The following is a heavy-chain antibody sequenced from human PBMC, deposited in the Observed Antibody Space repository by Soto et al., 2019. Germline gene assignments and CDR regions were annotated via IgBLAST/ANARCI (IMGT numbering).Heavy chain of an antibody. Sequence: QVQLVESGGGLVKPGGSLRLSCAASGFTFSDYYMTWIRQAPGKGLEWVSYISSSGSTTYYADSVKGGFTISRDNARNSLSLKMNSLRAEVTAVYYCARDRSNYDSSGLRWGQGTLVTVSS. CDR1: GFTFSDYY. V-gene: IGHV3-11*01. CDR2: ISSSGSTT. D-gene: IGHD3-22*01. CDR3: ARDRSNYDSSGLR. J-gene: IGHJ4*02.